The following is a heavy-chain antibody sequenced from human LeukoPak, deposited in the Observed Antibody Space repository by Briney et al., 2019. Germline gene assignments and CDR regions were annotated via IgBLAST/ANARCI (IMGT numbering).Heavy chain of an antibody. D-gene: IGHD3-22*01. CDR3: ARGYYDSSDFEYFQH. CDR2: INPNNGGT. Sequence: ASVKVSCKASGYTFIAYHMHWVRQAPGQGLQWMGWINPNNGGTKYAPKLQGRVTMTRDTSISTVYMELSRLRSDDTAVFFCARGYYDSSDFEYFQHWGQGTLVTVSS. V-gene: IGHV1-2*02. CDR1: GYTFIAYH. J-gene: IGHJ1*01.